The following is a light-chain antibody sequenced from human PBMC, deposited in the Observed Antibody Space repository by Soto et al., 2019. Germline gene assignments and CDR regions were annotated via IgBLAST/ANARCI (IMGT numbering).Light chain of an antibody. CDR3: SSYTSTNIVV. CDR1: GSDVGGYNY. V-gene: IGLV2-14*01. CDR2: EVS. Sequence: QSVLTQPASVSGSPGQSITISCTGTGSDVGGYNYVSWYQQYPGKAPQLLIYEVSDRPSGVSKRFSGSKSGSTASLTISGLQAEDEADSYCSSYTSTNIVVFGGGTKLTVL. J-gene: IGLJ2*01.